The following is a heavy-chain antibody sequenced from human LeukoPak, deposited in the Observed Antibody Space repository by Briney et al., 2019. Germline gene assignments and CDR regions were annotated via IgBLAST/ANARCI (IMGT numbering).Heavy chain of an antibody. CDR1: GFTFSRYT. D-gene: IGHD3-3*01. Sequence: TGGSLRLSCAASGFTFSRYTMNWVRQVPGKGLEWVSSISGTSSYRYYAESVKGRFSISRDDATNSVYLQMNSLRVEDTAVYHCARDASPYDSINWFDPWGQGTLVTVSS. CDR3: ARDASPYDSINWFDP. J-gene: IGHJ5*02. V-gene: IGHV3-21*01. CDR2: ISGTSSYR.